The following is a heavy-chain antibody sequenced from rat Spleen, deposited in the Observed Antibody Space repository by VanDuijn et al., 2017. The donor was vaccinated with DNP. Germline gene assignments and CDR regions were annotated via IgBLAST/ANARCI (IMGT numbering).Heavy chain of an antibody. Sequence: VQLQESGPGLVKPSQSLSLTCSVTAYSITSHYWGWIRRFPGNKMEWVGHISYSGSTSYNPSLKSRISITRDTSKNQFFLQVNSVTTEDTGTYYCARRSFDYWGQGVKVTVSS. CDR2: ISYSGST. D-gene: IGHD1-11*01. CDR1: AYSITSHY. CDR3: ARRSFDY. V-gene: IGHV3-1*01. J-gene: IGHJ2*01.